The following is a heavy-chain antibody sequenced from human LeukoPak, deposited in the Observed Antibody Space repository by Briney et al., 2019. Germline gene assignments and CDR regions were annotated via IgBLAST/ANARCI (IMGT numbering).Heavy chain of an antibody. Sequence: GGSLRLSCAASGFTFNSYTMNWVRQAPGKGLESVSSIRSNSRGINYADSVKGRFTISRDNDKNTVFLEMNSMRAEDTAVYYWARDGASIADQYSGLDVGGQGTTVTVPS. CDR1: GFTFNSYT. J-gene: IGHJ6*02. V-gene: IGHV3-21*06. CDR3: ARDGASIADQYSGLDV. CDR2: IRSNSRGI. D-gene: IGHD2/OR15-2a*01.